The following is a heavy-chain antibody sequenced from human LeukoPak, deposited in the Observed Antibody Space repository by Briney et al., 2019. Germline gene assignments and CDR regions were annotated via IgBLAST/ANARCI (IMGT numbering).Heavy chain of an antibody. V-gene: IGHV6-1*01. CDR3: AREGLVAAPGTEELGY. D-gene: IGHD6-13*01. J-gene: IGHJ4*02. CDR1: GDSVSSNSAA. CDR2: TYYRSKWYN. Sequence: SQTLSLTCAISGDSVSSNSAAWNGIRQSPSRGLEWLGRTYYRSKWYNDDAVSVKSRITINPDTSKNQFCLQLHSSTPEDTALYYYAREGLVAAPGTEELGYWGQGTLVTVSS.